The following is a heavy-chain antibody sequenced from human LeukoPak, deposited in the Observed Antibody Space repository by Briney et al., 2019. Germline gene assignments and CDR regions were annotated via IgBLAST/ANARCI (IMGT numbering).Heavy chain of an antibody. CDR2: ISSSSSYI. D-gene: IGHD6-19*01. CDR1: GFTFSSYS. V-gene: IGHV3-21*01. Sequence: GGSLRLSCAASGFTFSSYSMNWVRQAPGEGLEWVSSISSSSSYIYYADSVKGRFTISRDNAKNSLYLQMNSLRAEDTAVYYCAREYVAGDFYYFDYWGQGTLVTVSS. J-gene: IGHJ4*02. CDR3: AREYVAGDFYYFDY.